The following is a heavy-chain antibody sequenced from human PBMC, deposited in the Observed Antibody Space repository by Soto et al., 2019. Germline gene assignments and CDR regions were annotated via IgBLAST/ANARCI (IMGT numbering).Heavy chain of an antibody. CDR3: ARGLSFDY. J-gene: IGHJ4*02. Sequence: LSLTCCLSGYSMNSGYYWGWIRQPPGKGLEWIGSIYHSGSTYYNPSLKSRVTISVDTSKNQFSLKLSSVTAADTAVYYCARGLSFDYWGQGTLVTVSS. V-gene: IGHV4-38-2*02. CDR2: IYHSGST. CDR1: GYSMNSGYY.